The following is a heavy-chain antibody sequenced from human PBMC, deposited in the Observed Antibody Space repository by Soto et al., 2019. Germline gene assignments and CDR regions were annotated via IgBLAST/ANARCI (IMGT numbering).Heavy chain of an antibody. D-gene: IGHD1-7*01. CDR3: AFRGAWNYDWFDP. J-gene: IGHJ5*02. V-gene: IGHV1-8*01. Sequence: QVQLVQSGAEVKKPGASVKVSCKASGYTFASYNINWVRQAAGQGLEWMGWMNPNSGNTGYAQKFQGRVTMTRTTAIRTAYTELSSLRSEDTAVYDCAFRGAWNYDWFDPWGQGTLVTVSS. CDR2: MNPNSGNT. CDR1: GYTFASYN.